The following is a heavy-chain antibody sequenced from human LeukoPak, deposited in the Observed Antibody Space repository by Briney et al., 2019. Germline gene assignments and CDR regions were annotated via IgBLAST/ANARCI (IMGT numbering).Heavy chain of an antibody. Sequence: GGSLRLSCAASGFTFSNYWLSWVRQAPGKGLEWVANIKQDGSEKYYVDSVTGRFTISRDNAKNSLYLQMNSLRAEDTAVYYCARWATSYDFWGQGTLVTVSS. CDR3: ARWATSYDF. J-gene: IGHJ4*02. CDR1: GFTFSNYW. V-gene: IGHV3-7*01. CDR2: IKQDGSEK. D-gene: IGHD3-10*01.